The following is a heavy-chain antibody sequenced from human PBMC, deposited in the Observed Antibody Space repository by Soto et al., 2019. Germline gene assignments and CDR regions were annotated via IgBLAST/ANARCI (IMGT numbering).Heavy chain of an antibody. D-gene: IGHD3-16*02. CDR1: GFTFSSYA. Sequence: GSLRLSCAASGFTFSSYAMSWVRQAPGKGLEWVSAISGSGGSTYYADSVKGRFTISRDNSKNTLYLQMNSLRAEDTAVYYCAKEVPYDYVWGSYQLPDYWGQGTLVTVSS. V-gene: IGHV3-23*01. CDR2: ISGSGGST. J-gene: IGHJ4*02. CDR3: AKEVPYDYVWGSYQLPDY.